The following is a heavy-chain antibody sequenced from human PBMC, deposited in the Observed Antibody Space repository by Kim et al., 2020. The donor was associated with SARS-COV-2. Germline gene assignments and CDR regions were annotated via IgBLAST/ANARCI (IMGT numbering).Heavy chain of an antibody. CDR2: MNPNTANT. CDR1: GYTFTTYD. J-gene: IGHJ4*01. D-gene: IGHD2-15*01. Sequence: ASVKVSCKASGYTFTTYDLSWVRQATGQGLEWMGYMNPNTANTAYAQKFQGRVTMTRNTSISTAYMELSSLTSEDTAVYYCVRAGYCSGGTCYTWSDYWG. CDR3: VRAGYCSGGTCYTWSDY. V-gene: IGHV1-8*01.